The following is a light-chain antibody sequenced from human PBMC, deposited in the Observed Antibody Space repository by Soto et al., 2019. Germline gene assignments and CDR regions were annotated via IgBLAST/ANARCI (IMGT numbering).Light chain of an antibody. Sequence: QSLLTQPASVPGSPGQSITISCTGASSDVGSYNLVSWYQQHPGKAPKLMIYEVSKRPSGVSNRFSGSKSGNTASLTISGLQAEDEADYYCCSYAGSSTYVVFGGGTKVTVL. CDR3: CSYAGSSTYVV. V-gene: IGLV2-23*02. CDR1: SSDVGSYNL. CDR2: EVS. J-gene: IGLJ2*01.